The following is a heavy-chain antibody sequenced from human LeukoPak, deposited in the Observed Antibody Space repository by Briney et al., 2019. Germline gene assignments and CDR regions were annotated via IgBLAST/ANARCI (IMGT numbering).Heavy chain of an antibody. D-gene: IGHD5-18*01. CDR2: INPSGGST. CDR3: ARDQYSYGEIDY. CDR1: GYTFTSYY. V-gene: IGHV1-46*01. Sequence: ASEKVSCKASGYTFTSYYMHWVRQAPGQGLEWMGIINPSGGSTSYAQKFQGRVTMTRDTSTSTVYMELSSLRSEDTAVYYCARDQYSYGEIDYWGQGTLVTVSS. J-gene: IGHJ4*02.